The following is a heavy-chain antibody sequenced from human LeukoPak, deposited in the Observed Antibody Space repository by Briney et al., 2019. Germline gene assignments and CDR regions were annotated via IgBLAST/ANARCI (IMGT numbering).Heavy chain of an antibody. CDR2: INPNSGGT. J-gene: IGHJ6*03. V-gene: IGHV1-2*02. CDR3: ARVGRELREIWSWGPGYYYYMDV. CDR1: GYTFTGYY. D-gene: IGHD7-27*01. Sequence: ASVKVSCKASGYTFTGYYMHWVRQAPGQGLEWMGWINPNSGGTNYAQKFQGRVTMTRDTSISTAYMELSSLRSEDTAVYYSARVGRELREIWSWGPGYYYYMDVWGKGTTVTISS.